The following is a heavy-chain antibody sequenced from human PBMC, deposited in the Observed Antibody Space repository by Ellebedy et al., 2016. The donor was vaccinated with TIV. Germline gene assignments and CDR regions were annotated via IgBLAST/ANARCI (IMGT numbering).Heavy chain of an antibody. CDR2: INTNTGTP. J-gene: IGHJ6*03. V-gene: IGHV7-4-1*02. D-gene: IGHD1-1*01. CDR1: GYTLNAYP. Sequence: ASVKVSCKASGYTLNAYPMDWVRQAPGQGLEWLGLINTNTGTPTYAPGFRGQFVFSLDTSVSTAYLEISRLRAEDTAVYYCARDSRYNWNDRDYYHMDVWGKGTTVTVSS. CDR3: ARDSRYNWNDRDYYHMDV.